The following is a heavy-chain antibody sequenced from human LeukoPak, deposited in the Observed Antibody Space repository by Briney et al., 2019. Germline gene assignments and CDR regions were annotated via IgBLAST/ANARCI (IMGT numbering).Heavy chain of an antibody. D-gene: IGHD3-22*01. J-gene: IGHJ4*02. Sequence: SETLSLTCAVYGGSFSGYYWSWIRQPPGKGLEWIGEINHSGSTNYNPSLKSRVTISVDTSKNQFSLKLSSVTAADTAVYYCARQTDYYDSSSFDYWGQGTLVTVSS. V-gene: IGHV4-34*01. CDR2: INHSGST. CDR1: GGSFSGYY. CDR3: ARQTDYYDSSSFDY.